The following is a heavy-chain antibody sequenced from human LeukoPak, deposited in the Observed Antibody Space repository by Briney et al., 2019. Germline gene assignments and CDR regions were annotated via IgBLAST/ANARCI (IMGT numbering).Heavy chain of an antibody. J-gene: IGHJ4*02. CDR3: ESPYYYDSSGYYSQDY. V-gene: IGHV3-48*01. D-gene: IGHD3-22*01. CDR1: GFAFNTYS. CDR2: IRSDSTII. Sequence: GGSLRLSCAASGFAFNTYSMNWVRQAPGKGLEWVSYIRSDSTIINYAESVKGRFTISRDNAKNSLYLQMNSLRAEDTAVYYCESPYYYDSSGYYSQDYWGQGTLVTVSS.